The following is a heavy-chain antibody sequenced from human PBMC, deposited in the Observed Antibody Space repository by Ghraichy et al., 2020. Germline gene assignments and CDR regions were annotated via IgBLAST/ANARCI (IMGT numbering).Heavy chain of an antibody. J-gene: IGHJ4*02. CDR1: GFTFSNYW. CDR2: INQDGREK. V-gene: IGHV3-7*03. Sequence: GGSLRLSCSTSGFTFSNYWMSWVRQAPGKGLKWVANINQDGREKHYVDSVRGRSTISRDNARNSLFLQMNSLRADDSAMYFCARVDSRYDNSGYRPNDYWGQGILFTVSS. CDR3: ARVDSRYDNSGYRPNDY. D-gene: IGHD3-22*01.